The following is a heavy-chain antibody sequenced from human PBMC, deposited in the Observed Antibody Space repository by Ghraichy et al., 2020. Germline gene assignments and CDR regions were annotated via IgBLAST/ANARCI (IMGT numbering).Heavy chain of an antibody. Sequence: GESLNISCAASGFTFSSYWMSWVRQAPGKGLEWVANIKQDRSEKYYVDSVKGRFTISRDNAKNSLYLQMNSLRAEDTAVYYCASIYCSSTSCYIWGNAEYFQHWGQGTLVTVSS. CDR1: GFTFSSYW. CDR3: ASIYCSSTSCYIWGNAEYFQH. CDR2: IKQDRSEK. V-gene: IGHV3-7*01. J-gene: IGHJ1*01. D-gene: IGHD2-2*02.